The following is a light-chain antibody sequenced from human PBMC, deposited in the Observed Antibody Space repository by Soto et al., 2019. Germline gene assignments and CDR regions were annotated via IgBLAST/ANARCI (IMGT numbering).Light chain of an antibody. J-gene: IGLJ2*01. CDR3: AAWDDSLSGHVI. V-gene: IGLV1-44*01. CDR1: SSNIGTNP. Sequence: QLVLTQPPSASGTPGQRVTISCSGSSSNIGTNPVNWYQHLPGTAPKLLIYTNNRRPSGVPDRFSGSKSGTSASLAISGLQSEDEADYYCAAWDDSLSGHVIFGGGTKLTVL. CDR2: TNN.